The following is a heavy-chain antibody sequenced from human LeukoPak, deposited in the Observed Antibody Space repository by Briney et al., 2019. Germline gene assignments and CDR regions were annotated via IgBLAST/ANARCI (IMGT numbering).Heavy chain of an antibody. CDR1: GFTFSSYA. V-gene: IGHV3-23*01. D-gene: IGHD2-2*01. CDR2: ISGSGGST. J-gene: IGHJ5*02. CDR3: AKDLRSTRREAPGPFDP. Sequence: PGGSLRLSCAASGFTFSSYAMSWVRQAPGKGLEWVSAISGSGGSTYYADSVKGRFTISRDNSKNTLYLQMNSLRAEDTAVYYCAKDLRSTRREAPGPFDPWGRGTLVTVSS.